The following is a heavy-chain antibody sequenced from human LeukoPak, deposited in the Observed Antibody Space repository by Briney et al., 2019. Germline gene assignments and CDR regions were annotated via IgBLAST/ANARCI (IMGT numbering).Heavy chain of an antibody. CDR1: GFTFNNYG. CDR3: AKDGISGWSPTGWFDP. Sequence: PGRSLRLSCAASGFTFNNYGMHWVRQAPGKGLEWVAVIWYDGSNKYYADSVKGRFTISRDNSKNTLYLQMNSLRAEDTAVYYCAKDGISGWSPTGWFDPWGQGTLVTVSS. V-gene: IGHV3-30*18. CDR2: IWYDGSNK. D-gene: IGHD6-19*01. J-gene: IGHJ5*02.